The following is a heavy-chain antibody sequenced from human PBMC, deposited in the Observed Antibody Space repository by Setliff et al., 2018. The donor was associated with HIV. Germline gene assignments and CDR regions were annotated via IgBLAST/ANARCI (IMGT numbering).Heavy chain of an antibody. CDR3: ATYLSDNCLDGAFDI. CDR2: TFYSGST. Sequence: SETLSLTCTVSGASVSTTGYYWGWLRQSPGKGLRWIGTTFYSGSTYYNPSLKSRVTISLDTSNNDFSLTLTSVTAADTALYFCATYLSDNCLDGAFDIWGRGTMVTVSS. D-gene: IGHD3-16*01. J-gene: IGHJ3*02. CDR1: GASVSTTGYY. V-gene: IGHV4-39*02.